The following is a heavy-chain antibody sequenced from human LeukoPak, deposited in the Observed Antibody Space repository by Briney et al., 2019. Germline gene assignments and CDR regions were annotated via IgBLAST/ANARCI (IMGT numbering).Heavy chain of an antibody. Sequence: SETLSLTCTDSGGSISSSSYYWGWIRQPPGKGLEWIGSIYYSGSTYYNPSLKSRVTISVDTSKNQFSLKLSSVTAADTAVYYCARHNYDYVWGSYRYSAGFVDFDYWGQGTLVTVSS. CDR1: GGSISSSSYY. J-gene: IGHJ4*02. CDR3: ARHNYDYVWGSYRYSAGFVDFDY. D-gene: IGHD3-16*02. V-gene: IGHV4-39*01. CDR2: IYYSGST.